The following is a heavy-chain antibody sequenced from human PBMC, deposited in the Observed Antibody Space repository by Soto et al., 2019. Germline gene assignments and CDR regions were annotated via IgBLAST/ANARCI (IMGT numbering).Heavy chain of an antibody. CDR1: GGSISSGGYY. CDR3: ARDRERTAMVDY. J-gene: IGHJ4*02. D-gene: IGHD5-18*01. Sequence: QVQLQESGPGLVKPSQTLSLTCTVSGGSISSGGYYWSWIRQHPGKGLEWIGYIYYSGSTYYTPSLKSRVTLSVDTSKNQFSLKLSSVTAADTAVYYFARDRERTAMVDYWGQGTLVTVSS. CDR2: IYYSGST. V-gene: IGHV4-31*03.